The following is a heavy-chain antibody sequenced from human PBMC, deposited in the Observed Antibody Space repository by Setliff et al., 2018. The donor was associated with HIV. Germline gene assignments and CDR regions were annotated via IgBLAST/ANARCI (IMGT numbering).Heavy chain of an antibody. V-gene: IGHV3-66*02. CDR2: IYSGGST. J-gene: IGHJ4*02. CDR1: GFTMMDFH. CDR3: ARNYDSSGYPFDN. Sequence: PGGSLRLSCAASGFTMMDFHMSWVRQAPGKGLEWVSVIYSGGSTYYADSVKGRFTISRDNSKNTLYLQMNSLRAEDTAVYYCARNYDSSGYPFDNWGQGTLVTVSS. D-gene: IGHD3-22*01.